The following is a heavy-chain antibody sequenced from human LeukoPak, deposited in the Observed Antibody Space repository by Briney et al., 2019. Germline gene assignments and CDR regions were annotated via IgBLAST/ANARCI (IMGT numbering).Heavy chain of an antibody. V-gene: IGHV1-2*02. CDR3: ARSLYCSSTSCYESPWFDP. CDR1: GYTFTGYY. D-gene: IGHD2-2*01. Sequence: ASVKVSCKASGYTFTGYYMHWVRQAPGQGLEWMGWINPNSGGTNYAQKFQGRVTMTRDTSISTAYMELSRLRSDDTAVYYCARSLYCSSTSCYESPWFDPWGQGTLDTVSS. CDR2: INPNSGGT. J-gene: IGHJ5*02.